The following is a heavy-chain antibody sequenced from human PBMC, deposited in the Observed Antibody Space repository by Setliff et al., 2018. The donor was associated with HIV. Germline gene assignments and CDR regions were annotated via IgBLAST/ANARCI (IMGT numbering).Heavy chain of an antibody. J-gene: IGHJ4*02. D-gene: IGHD5-18*01. Sequence: PSETLSLTCTVSGGSISSRSYYWSWLRQPAGKGLEWIGRIYSNGNTDYNPSLKSRVTISEDTSKNQFSLKLSSVTAADTALYYCGISRLNRADLAVVWTDWGQGSLVTVSS. CDR3: GISRLNRADLAVVWTD. V-gene: IGHV4-61*02. CDR1: GGSISSRSYY. CDR2: IYSNGNT.